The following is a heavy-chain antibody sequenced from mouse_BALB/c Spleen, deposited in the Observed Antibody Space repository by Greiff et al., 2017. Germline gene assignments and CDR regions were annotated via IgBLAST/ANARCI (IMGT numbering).Heavy chain of an antibody. J-gene: IGHJ4*01. CDR1: GFTFSSFG. CDR3: ARLVGVRGPMDY. D-gene: IGHD1-1*02. Sequence: EVKLVESGGGLVQPGGSRKLSCAASGFTFSSFGMHWVRQAPEKGLEWVAYISSGSSTIYYADTVKGRFTISRDNPKNTLFLQMTSLRSEDTAMYYFARLVGVRGPMDYWGQGTSVTVSS. V-gene: IGHV5-17*02. CDR2: ISSGSSTI.